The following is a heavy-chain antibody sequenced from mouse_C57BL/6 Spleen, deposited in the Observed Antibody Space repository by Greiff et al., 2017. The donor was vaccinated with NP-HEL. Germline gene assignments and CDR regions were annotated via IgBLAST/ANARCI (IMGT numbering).Heavy chain of an antibody. Sequence: EVKLVESGGDLVKPGGSLKLSCAASGFTFSSYGMSWVRQTPDKRLEWVATISSGGSYTYYPDSVKGRFTISRDNAKNTLYLQMSSLKSEDTAMYYCARDLLKYFDYWGQGTTLTVSS. CDR1: GFTFSSYG. CDR2: ISSGGSYT. J-gene: IGHJ2*01. D-gene: IGHD2-1*01. CDR3: ARDLLKYFDY. V-gene: IGHV5-6*01.